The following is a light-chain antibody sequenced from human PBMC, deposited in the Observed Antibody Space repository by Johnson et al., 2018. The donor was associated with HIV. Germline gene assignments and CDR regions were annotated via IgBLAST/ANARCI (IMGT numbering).Light chain of an antibody. J-gene: IGLJ1*01. CDR1: SSNIGNNY. CDR3: GTWDSSLVPVYV. CDR2: DNN. Sequence: QSVLTQPPSVSAAPGQKVTISCSGSSSNIGNNYVSWYQQLPGTAPKLLIYDNNKRPSGIPDRFSGSKSGTSATLGITGLQTGDEADYYCGTWDSSLVPVYVFGTAPKVSVL. V-gene: IGLV1-51*01.